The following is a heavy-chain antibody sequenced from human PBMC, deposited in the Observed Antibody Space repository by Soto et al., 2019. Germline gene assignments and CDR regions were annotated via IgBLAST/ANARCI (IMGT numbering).Heavy chain of an antibody. J-gene: IGHJ4*02. V-gene: IGHV1-18*01. CDR3: ARKDYPVDY. D-gene: IGHD3-16*01. CDR2: ISAYNGNT. Sequence: QVQLVQSGAEVKKPGASVKVSCKASGYTFTSYGIRWVRQAPGQGLEWKGWISAYNGNTNYAQKPKXXXTXXTDKSTSTAYMELRSLRSDDTAVYYCARKDYPVDYWGQGTLVTVSS. CDR1: GYTFTSYG.